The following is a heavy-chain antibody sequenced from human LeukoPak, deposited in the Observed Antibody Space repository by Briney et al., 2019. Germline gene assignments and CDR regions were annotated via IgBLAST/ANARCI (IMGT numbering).Heavy chain of an antibody. D-gene: IGHD6-19*01. V-gene: IGHV3-48*01. Sequence: PGGSLRLSCAASGFTFSSYSMNWVRQAPGKGLEWVSYISSSSSTIYYADSVKGRFTISRDNAKNSLYLQMNSLRVEDTAVYYCARDGQWLVDDAFDIWGQGTMVTVSS. CDR3: ARDGQWLVDDAFDI. CDR2: ISSSSSTI. CDR1: GFTFSSYS. J-gene: IGHJ3*02.